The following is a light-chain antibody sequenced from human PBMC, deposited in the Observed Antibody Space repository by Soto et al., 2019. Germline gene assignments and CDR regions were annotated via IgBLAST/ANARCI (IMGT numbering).Light chain of an antibody. V-gene: IGKV3-20*01. J-gene: IGKJ1*01. CDR3: QQYGSSIT. CDR1: QSVSSNY. Sequence: EIVLTQSPGTLSLSPGERATLSCRASQSVSSNYVAWYQQNAGQPPRLLIYAASSRATGIPDRFSGGGSGTDFTLTISRLEPEYFAVYYCQQYGSSITFGQGTKVDIK. CDR2: AAS.